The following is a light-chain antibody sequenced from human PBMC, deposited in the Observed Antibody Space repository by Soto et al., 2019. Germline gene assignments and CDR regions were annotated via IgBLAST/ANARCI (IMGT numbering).Light chain of an antibody. J-gene: IGKJ3*01. CDR3: QQRSNWPSFT. Sequence: EIVLTQSPATLSLSPGERATLSCRASQSVSSYLAWYQQNPGQAPRLLIYDASTRATGIPARFSGSGSGTDFTLPISSLEPAEFAVYYCQQRSNWPSFTFGPGTKLDI. CDR2: DAS. V-gene: IGKV3-11*01. CDR1: QSVSSY.